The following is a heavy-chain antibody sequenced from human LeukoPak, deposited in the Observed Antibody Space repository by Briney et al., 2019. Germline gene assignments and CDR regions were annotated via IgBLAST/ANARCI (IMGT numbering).Heavy chain of an antibody. V-gene: IGHV3-21*01. J-gene: IGHJ4*02. CDR3: ERDLVRGVVDY. D-gene: IGHD3-10*02. Sequence: GGALRLSCTASGFTFSSYSMNWVRQASGKGLEGVSSISSCSTYIYYADSVMGRFTISRDNAKNTLYLQMNSLRVEDTAVYYSERDLVRGVVDYWGQGTLVTVSS. CDR1: GFTFSSYS. CDR2: ISSCSTYI.